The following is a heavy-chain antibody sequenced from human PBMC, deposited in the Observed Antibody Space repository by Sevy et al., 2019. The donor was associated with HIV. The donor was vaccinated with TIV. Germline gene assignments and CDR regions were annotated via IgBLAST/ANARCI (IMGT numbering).Heavy chain of an antibody. V-gene: IGHV4-31*03. CDR1: GGSISSGGYY. J-gene: IGHJ3*02. Sequence: SETLSLTCTVSGGSISSGGYYWSWIRQHPGKGLEWIGYIYYSGSTYYNPSLKSRVTISVDTSKNQFSLKLSSVTAADTSVYYCAREGAGHAFDIWGQGTMVTVSS. CDR2: IYYSGST. CDR3: AREGAGHAFDI.